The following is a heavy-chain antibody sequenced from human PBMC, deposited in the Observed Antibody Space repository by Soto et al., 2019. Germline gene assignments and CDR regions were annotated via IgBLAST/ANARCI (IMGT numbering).Heavy chain of an antibody. CDR3: ARRSWELLEAYFDY. V-gene: IGHV4-39*01. CDR2: IYYSGST. CDR1: GGSVSSSGYY. J-gene: IGHJ4*02. Sequence: QLQLQESGPGLVKPSETLSLTCTVSGGSVSSSGYYWGWIRQPPGKGLEWIGSIYYSGSTYYNPSLKSRVXFSVDTSKNQFSLKLSSVTAADTAVYYCARRSWELLEAYFDYWGQGTLVTVSS. D-gene: IGHD1-26*01.